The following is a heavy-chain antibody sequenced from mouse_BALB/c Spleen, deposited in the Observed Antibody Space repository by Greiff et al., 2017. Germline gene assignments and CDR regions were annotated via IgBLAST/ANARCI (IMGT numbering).Heavy chain of an antibody. V-gene: IGHV2-9*02. Sequence: VKLVESGGGLVQPGGSRKLSCAASGFTFSSFGMHWVRQPPGKGLEWLGVIWAGGSTNYNSALMSRLSISKDNSKSQVFLKMNSLQTDDTAMYYCARITTVAWGQGTLVTVSA. D-gene: IGHD1-1*01. J-gene: IGHJ3*01. CDR2: IWAGGST. CDR3: ARITTVA. CDR1: GFTFSSFG.